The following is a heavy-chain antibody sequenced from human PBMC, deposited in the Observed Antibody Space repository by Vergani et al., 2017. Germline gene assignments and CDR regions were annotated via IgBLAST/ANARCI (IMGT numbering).Heavy chain of an antibody. CDR2: INPNSGGT. D-gene: IGHD2-2*01. CDR1: GYTFTGYY. Sequence: QVQLVQSGAEVKKPGASVKVSCKASGYTFTGYYMHWVRQAPGQGLEWMGWINPNSGGTNYAQKLQGRVTMTTDTSTSTAYMELRSLRSDDTAVYYCARDKPAALGGWFDPWGQGTLVTVSS. J-gene: IGHJ5*02. CDR3: ARDKPAALGGWFDP. V-gene: IGHV1-2*02.